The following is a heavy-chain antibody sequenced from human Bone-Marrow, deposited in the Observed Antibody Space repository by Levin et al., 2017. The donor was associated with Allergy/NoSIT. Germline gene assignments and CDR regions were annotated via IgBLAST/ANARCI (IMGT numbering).Heavy chain of an antibody. CDR2: IWSDGSKQ. J-gene: IGHJ4*02. CDR3: ARDRRFTTTGWFYFDS. V-gene: IGHV3-33*01. Sequence: GESLKISCAASGFTFENFGLHWVRQAPGKGPEWLAVIWSDGSKQFYADSVRGRFTISRDNSKNTLFLQMNSLSAEDTAVYYCARDRRFTTTGWFYFDSWGQGTLVTVSS. CDR1: GFTFENFG. D-gene: IGHD6-19*01.